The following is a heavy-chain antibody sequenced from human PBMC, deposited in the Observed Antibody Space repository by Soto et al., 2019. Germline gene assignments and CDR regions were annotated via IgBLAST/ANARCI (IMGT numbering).Heavy chain of an antibody. D-gene: IGHD4-17*01. V-gene: IGHV1-8*01. J-gene: IGHJ6*03. CDR1: GYTFTSYD. Sequence: GASVKVSCKASGYTFTSYDINWVRQATGQGLEWMGWMNPNSGNTGYAQKFQGRVTMTRNTSISTAYMELSSLRSEDTAVYYCARGYGDYHYYYYYMDVWGKGTAVTVSS. CDR3: ARGYGDYHYYYYYMDV. CDR2: MNPNSGNT.